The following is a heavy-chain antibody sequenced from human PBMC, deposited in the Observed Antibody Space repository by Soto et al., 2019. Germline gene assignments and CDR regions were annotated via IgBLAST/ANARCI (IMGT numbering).Heavy chain of an antibody. Sequence: EVQLLESGGGLVQPGGSLRLSCAASGFTFSSYAMNWVRQAPGKGLEWVSAISGSGGSAYYADSVKGRFTISRDSSKNTLYLQMNSLRAEDTAVYYCAKGNSWAPALVLDIWGQGTMVTVSS. CDR1: GFTFSSYA. D-gene: IGHD1-7*01. J-gene: IGHJ3*02. V-gene: IGHV3-23*01. CDR2: ISGSGGSA. CDR3: AKGNSWAPALVLDI.